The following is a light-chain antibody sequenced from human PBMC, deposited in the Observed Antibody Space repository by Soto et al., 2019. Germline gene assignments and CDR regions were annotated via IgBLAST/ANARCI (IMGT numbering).Light chain of an antibody. Sequence: EIVLTQSPGTLSLSPGESATLSCRASQSFSGSFLAWYQQKPGQAPRLLIYFGTHRASGFPDRFSGSGSGTEFTLTISRLEPDDFAVYYCQQYASSPYTFGQGTKLEIK. J-gene: IGKJ2*01. CDR3: QQYASSPYT. V-gene: IGKV3-20*01. CDR1: QSFSGSF. CDR2: FGT.